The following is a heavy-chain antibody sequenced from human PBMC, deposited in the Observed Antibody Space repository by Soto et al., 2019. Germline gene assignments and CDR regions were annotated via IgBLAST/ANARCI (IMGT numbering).Heavy chain of an antibody. J-gene: IGHJ4*02. D-gene: IGHD1-1*01. Sequence: SETLSLTCTVAGGSIISSSYYWACIRQPPWKGLDWIGSVPYGRSAFHNPSLRSRVTISVDTSKSQFFLDLTSVTAADTAIYYCGRHRRETGTYAQPLDSWGQGTLVTVS. V-gene: IGHV4-39*01. CDR2: VPYGRSA. CDR1: GGSIISSSYY. CDR3: GRHRRETGTYAQPLDS.